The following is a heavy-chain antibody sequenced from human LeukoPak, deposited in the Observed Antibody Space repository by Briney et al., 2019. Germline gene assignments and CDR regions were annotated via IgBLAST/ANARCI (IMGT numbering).Heavy chain of an antibody. CDR2: IYSGGST. CDR3: AGTYSGYDSDDY. Sequence: GSLRLSCAASGFTFDDYGMSWVRQAPGKGLEWVSVIYSGGSTYYADSVKGRFTISRDNSKNTLYLQMNSLRAEDTAVYYCAGTYSGYDSDDYWGQGTLVTVSS. CDR1: GFTFDDYG. D-gene: IGHD5-12*01. J-gene: IGHJ4*02. V-gene: IGHV3-66*01.